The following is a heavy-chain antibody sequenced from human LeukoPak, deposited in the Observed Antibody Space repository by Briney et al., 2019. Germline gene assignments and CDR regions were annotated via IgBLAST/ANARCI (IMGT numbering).Heavy chain of an antibody. J-gene: IGHJ3*02. V-gene: IGHV3-23*01. CDR2: ISGSGGST. CDR3: ANIMGVLLWFGESADAFDI. CDR1: GFTFSSYA. Sequence: QPGGSLRLSCAASGFTFSSYAMSWVRQAPGKGLEWVSAISGSGGSTYYADSVKGRFTISRDNSKNTLYLQMNSLRAEDTAVYYCANIMGVLLWFGESADAFDIWGQGTMVTVSS. D-gene: IGHD3-10*01.